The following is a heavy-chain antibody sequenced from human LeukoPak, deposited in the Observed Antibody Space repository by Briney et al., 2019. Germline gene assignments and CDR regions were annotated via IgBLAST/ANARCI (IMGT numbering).Heavy chain of an antibody. CDR3: ASWREQWLAS. Sequence: GGSLRLSCAASGFTFSSFAMSWVRQAPGKGLEWVSASTTSGNTYYVDSVRGRFTISRDKSKNSLYLQMNSLRIEDTAVYYCASWREQWLASWGQGTLVTVSS. J-gene: IGHJ5*02. V-gene: IGHV3-23*01. D-gene: IGHD6-19*01. CDR2: STTSGNT. CDR1: GFTFSSFA.